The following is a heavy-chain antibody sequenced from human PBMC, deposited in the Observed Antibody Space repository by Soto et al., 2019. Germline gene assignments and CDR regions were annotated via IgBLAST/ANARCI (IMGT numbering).Heavy chain of an antibody. CDR3: ARDGGAALSPAYYFDS. CDR2: IAYDGRNK. Sequence: QVQLVESGGGVNQPGRSLRLACAASGFTFSNNAMYWVRQAPGKGLEWVAVIAYDGRNKFYADSVKGRFTISRDNSQNTLYLQMNSLRPDDTAMYYCARDGGAALSPAYYFDSWGQGTLVTVSS. J-gene: IGHJ4*02. V-gene: IGHV3-30*04. CDR1: GFTFSNNA. D-gene: IGHD3-16*01.